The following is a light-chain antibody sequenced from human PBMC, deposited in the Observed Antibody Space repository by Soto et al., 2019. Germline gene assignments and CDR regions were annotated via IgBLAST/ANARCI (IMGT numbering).Light chain of an antibody. J-gene: IGKJ2*01. Sequence: EIVLTQSPGTLSLSPGERATLSCRASQSVSNSYLAWYQHKPGQAPRLLIHGASSRATGIPDRFSGSGSGTEFTLTISSLQPDDFATYYCQQYSRLYTFGQGTKLEIK. V-gene: IGKV3-20*01. CDR1: QSVSNSY. CDR3: QQYSRLYT. CDR2: GAS.